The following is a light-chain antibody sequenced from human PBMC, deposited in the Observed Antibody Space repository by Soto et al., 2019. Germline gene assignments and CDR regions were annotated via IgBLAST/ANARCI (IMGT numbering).Light chain of an antibody. V-gene: IGLV2-8*01. CDR2: EVT. J-gene: IGLJ2*01. CDR3: AAWDDSLNGLVV. Sequence: QSVLTQPPSASGSPGQSVTISCTGTSSDVGGYDYVSWYQQQSGKAPKLIIYEVTNRPSGVPDRFSGSKSGNTASLTVSGLQSEDEADYYCAAWDDSLNGLVVFGGGTKLTVL. CDR1: SSDVGGYDY.